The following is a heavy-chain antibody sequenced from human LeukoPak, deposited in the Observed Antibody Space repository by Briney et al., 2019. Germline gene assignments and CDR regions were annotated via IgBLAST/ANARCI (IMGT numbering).Heavy chain of an antibody. V-gene: IGHV3-21*01. CDR3: VRYNWKDGLR. J-gene: IGHJ4*02. CDR1: GFTFSSYS. Sequence: GGSLRLSCAASGFTFSSYSMNWVRQAPGKGLEWVSSINSSSSYIYYADSVKGRFTLSRDNAKNSLYLQMNSLRAEDTAVYYCVRYNWKDGLRWGQGTLVTVSS. D-gene: IGHD1-1*01. CDR2: INSSSSYI.